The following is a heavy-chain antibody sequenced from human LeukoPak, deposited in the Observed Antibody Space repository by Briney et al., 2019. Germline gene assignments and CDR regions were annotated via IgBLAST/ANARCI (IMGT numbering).Heavy chain of an antibody. D-gene: IGHD6-19*01. Sequence: GGSLRLSCVVSGFTFSTYWMSWVRQAPGKGLECVATIKQDGSVKNYGDSVQGRFTVSRDNAKNSLYLQMHSLRVEDTAVYYCARSDSSGWYYFDYWGQGTLVTVSS. CDR1: GFTFSTYW. V-gene: IGHV3-7*01. CDR2: IKQDGSVK. J-gene: IGHJ4*02. CDR3: ARSDSSGWYYFDY.